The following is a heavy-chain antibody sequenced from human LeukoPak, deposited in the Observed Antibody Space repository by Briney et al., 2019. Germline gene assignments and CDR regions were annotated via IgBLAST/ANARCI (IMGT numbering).Heavy chain of an antibody. Sequence: SETLSLTCTVSGYSISSGYYWSWIRQPAGKGLEWIGRIYTSGSTNYNPSLKSRVTISVDTSKNQFSLKLSSVTAADTAVYYCARGGYYYGSGSLNWFDPWGQGTLVTVSS. V-gene: IGHV4-61*02. CDR2: IYTSGST. CDR1: GYSISSGYY. J-gene: IGHJ5*02. CDR3: ARGGYYYGSGSLNWFDP. D-gene: IGHD3-10*01.